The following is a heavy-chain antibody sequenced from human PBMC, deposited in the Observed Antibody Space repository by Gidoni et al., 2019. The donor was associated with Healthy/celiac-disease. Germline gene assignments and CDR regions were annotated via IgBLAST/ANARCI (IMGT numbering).Heavy chain of an antibody. V-gene: IGHV1-69*01. CDR3: ARDRSVATILVY. CDR2: IIPIFGTA. D-gene: IGHD5-12*01. J-gene: IGHJ4*02. CDR1: GGTFSSYA. Sequence: QVQLVQSGAEVKKPESSVKVSCKASGGTFSSYAISWVRQAPGQGLEWMGGIIPIFGTANYAQKVQGRVTITAYESTSTAYMELSSLRSEDTAVYYCARDRSVATILVYWGQGTLVTVSS.